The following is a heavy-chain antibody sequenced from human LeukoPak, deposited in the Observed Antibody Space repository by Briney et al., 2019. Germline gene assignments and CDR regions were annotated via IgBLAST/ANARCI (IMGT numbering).Heavy chain of an antibody. Sequence: GASVKDSCKASGYSFTGHYLHWMRQAPGQGLEWMGWIHPNSGGTHYAQKFQGRLTITRDTSLNTVYMELNRLISDDTAVYYCTREDYWGQGTLVTVSS. V-gene: IGHV1-2*02. CDR3: TREDY. CDR1: GYSFTGHY. J-gene: IGHJ4*02. CDR2: IHPNSGGT.